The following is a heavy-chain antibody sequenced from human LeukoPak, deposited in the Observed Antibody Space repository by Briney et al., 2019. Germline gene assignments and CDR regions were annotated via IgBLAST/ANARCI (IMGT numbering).Heavy chain of an antibody. D-gene: IGHD5-18*01. CDR3: AKAGDSYGYEGFDY. CDR1: GFTFSSYG. CDR2: ISYDGSNK. Sequence: PGRSLRLSCAASGFTFSSYGMHWVRQAPGKGLEWAAVISYDGSNKYYADSVKGRFTISRDNSKNTLYLQMNSLRAEDTAVYYCAKAGDSYGYEGFDYWGQGTLVTVSS. V-gene: IGHV3-30*18. J-gene: IGHJ4*02.